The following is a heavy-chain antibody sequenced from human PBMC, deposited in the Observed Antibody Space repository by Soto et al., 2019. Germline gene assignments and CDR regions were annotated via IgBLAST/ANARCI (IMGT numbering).Heavy chain of an antibody. D-gene: IGHD3-22*01. V-gene: IGHV1-69*01. Sequence: QVQLVQSGAEVKKPGSSVKVSCKASGGTFSRYAINWVRQAPGQGLEWMGGIIPMFGTANYAQKFQGRVTITADESTNTRYMELRSLISEDTAVYYCARDGTLYDSSGYYYLYWGQGTLVTVSS. CDR2: IIPMFGTA. CDR1: GGTFSRYA. CDR3: ARDGTLYDSSGYYYLY. J-gene: IGHJ4*02.